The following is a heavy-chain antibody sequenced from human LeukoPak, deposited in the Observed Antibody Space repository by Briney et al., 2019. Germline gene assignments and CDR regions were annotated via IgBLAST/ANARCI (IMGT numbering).Heavy chain of an antibody. CDR1: GFTFSSYA. D-gene: IGHD3-10*01. CDR3: AKVYGSGTYSSEPNWFDP. Sequence: GGSLRLSCAASGFTFSSYAMSWVRQAPGKGLEWVSAISGSGGSTYYADSVKGRFTIFRDNFKNTLYLQMNSLRAEDTAVYYCAKVYGSGTYSSEPNWFDPWGQGTLVTVSS. J-gene: IGHJ5*02. CDR2: ISGSGGST. V-gene: IGHV3-23*01.